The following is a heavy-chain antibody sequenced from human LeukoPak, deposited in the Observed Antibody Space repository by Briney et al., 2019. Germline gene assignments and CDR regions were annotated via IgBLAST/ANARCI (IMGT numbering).Heavy chain of an antibody. J-gene: IGHJ4*02. Sequence: GGSLRLSCAASGFTFSSYAMTWVRQAPGEGLEWVSSISDRDHNTYYADSVKGRFTISRDNSKNTLYLQMNSLRAEDTAVYYCAKGGLSRAGLDFWGQGTLVTVSS. CDR1: GFTFSSYA. D-gene: IGHD5/OR15-5a*01. V-gene: IGHV3-23*01. CDR3: AKGGLSRAGLDF. CDR2: ISDRDHNT.